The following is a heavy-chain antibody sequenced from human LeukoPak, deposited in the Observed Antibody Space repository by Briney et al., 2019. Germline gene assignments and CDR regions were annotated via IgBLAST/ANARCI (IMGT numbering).Heavy chain of an antibody. CDR3: ATDGAGDYLNH. Sequence: ASVKVSCKVSGYIFSELSMHWVRQAPGQGLEWMGGFNPEDGETFYAQKFLGRVNMTEDTSTDTAYMELSSLSYDDTAVYYCATDGAGDYLNHWGQGTLVTVSS. V-gene: IGHV1-24*01. CDR1: GYIFSELS. J-gene: IGHJ4*02. D-gene: IGHD4-17*01. CDR2: FNPEDGET.